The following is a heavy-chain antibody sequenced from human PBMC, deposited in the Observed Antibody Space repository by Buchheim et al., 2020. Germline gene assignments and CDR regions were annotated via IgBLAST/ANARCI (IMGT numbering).Heavy chain of an antibody. CDR3: ARDQKEVSSEERWRGWFDP. D-gene: IGHD4-23*01. J-gene: IGHJ5*02. V-gene: IGHV4-4*02. Sequence: QVQLQESGPGLVKPSGTLSLTCAVSGGSISSSNWWSWVRQPPGKGLEWIGEIYHSGSTNYNPSLKSRVTIPVEKSKNKFPLKLSSVTAADTAVYYCARDQKEVSSEERWRGWFDPWGQGTL. CDR2: IYHSGST. CDR1: GGSISSSNW.